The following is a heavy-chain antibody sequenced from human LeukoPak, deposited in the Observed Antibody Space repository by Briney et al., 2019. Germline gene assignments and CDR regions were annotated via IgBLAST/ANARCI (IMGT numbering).Heavy chain of an antibody. CDR2: ISSSSSYI. CDR1: GFTFSSYS. V-gene: IGHV3-21*01. Sequence: KSGGSLRLSCAASGFTFSSYSMNWVRQAPGKGLEWVSSISSSSSYIYYADSVKGRFTISRDNAKNSLYLQMNSLRAEDTAVYYCARDDILTGYRNFDYWGQGTLVTVSS. J-gene: IGHJ4*02. D-gene: IGHD3-9*01. CDR3: ARDDILTGYRNFDY.